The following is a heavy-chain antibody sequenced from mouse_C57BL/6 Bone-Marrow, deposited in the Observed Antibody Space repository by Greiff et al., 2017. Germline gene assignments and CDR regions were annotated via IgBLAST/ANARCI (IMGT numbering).Heavy chain of an antibody. D-gene: IGHD1-1*01. J-gene: IGHJ1*03. Sequence: VKVVESGAELARPGASVKLSCKASGYTFTSYGISWVKQRTGQGLEWIGEIYPRSGNTYYNEKFKGKATLTADKSSSTAYMELRSLTSEDSAVYFCARSPIYYYGRGYFDVWGTGTTVTVSS. CDR3: ARSPIYYYGRGYFDV. V-gene: IGHV1-81*01. CDR1: GYTFTSYG. CDR2: IYPRSGNT.